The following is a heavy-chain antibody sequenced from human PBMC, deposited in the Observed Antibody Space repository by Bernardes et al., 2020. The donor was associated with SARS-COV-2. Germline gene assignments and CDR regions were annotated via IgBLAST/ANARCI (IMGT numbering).Heavy chain of an antibody. J-gene: IGHJ4*02. CDR3: AREVGANDY. Sequence: ASLKLSCNASGFPFTSYDFNLVRQASGQGLEWMGWMNPDTGNIVYAQRFQGRVTMTRDTSTSTVYMELSSLRSEDTAFYYCAREVGANDYWGKGTLVTVSS. D-gene: IGHD1-26*01. CDR1: GFPFTSYD. V-gene: IGHV1-8*01. CDR2: MNPDTGNI.